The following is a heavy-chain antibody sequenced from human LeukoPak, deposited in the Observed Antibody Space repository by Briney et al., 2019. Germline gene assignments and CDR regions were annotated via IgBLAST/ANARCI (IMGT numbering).Heavy chain of an antibody. CDR2: MNPNSGDT. Sequence: ASVKVSCKASGYTFTTYDINWVRQATGQGLEWKGWMNPNSGDTGYAQKFQGRVTMTRDTSIGTAYLELSSLRSDDTAVYYCARAYSGSYYGYYFDYWGQGTLVTVSS. V-gene: IGHV1-8*01. CDR3: ARAYSGSYYGYYFDY. CDR1: GYTFTTYD. D-gene: IGHD1-26*01. J-gene: IGHJ4*02.